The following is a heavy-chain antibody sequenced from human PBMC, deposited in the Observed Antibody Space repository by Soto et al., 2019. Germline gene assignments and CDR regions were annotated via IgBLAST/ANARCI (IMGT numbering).Heavy chain of an antibody. CDR3: ARGIGGSYYYDSSGSLDY. D-gene: IGHD3-22*01. CDR2: ISSSGSTI. J-gene: IGHJ4*02. Sequence: LRLSCAAAGFTFTSYEMNWVRQAPGKWLECVSYISSSGSTIYYADSVKGRFTISRDNAKNSLYLQMNSLRAEDTAVYYCARGIGGSYYYDSSGSLDYWGQGTLVTVSS. CDR1: GFTFTSYE. V-gene: IGHV3-48*03.